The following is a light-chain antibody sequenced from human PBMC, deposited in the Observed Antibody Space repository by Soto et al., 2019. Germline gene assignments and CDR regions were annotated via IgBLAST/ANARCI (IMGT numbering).Light chain of an antibody. J-gene: IGKJ1*01. CDR1: QSISSW. V-gene: IGKV1-5*01. CDR2: DAS. Sequence: DIQMTQSPSTLSASVGARFTITCRASQSISSWLAWYQQKPGKAPKLLIYDASSLESGVPSRFSGSGSGTEFTLTISSLQPDDFATYYCQQYNSYWTFGQGTKVEIK. CDR3: QQYNSYWT.